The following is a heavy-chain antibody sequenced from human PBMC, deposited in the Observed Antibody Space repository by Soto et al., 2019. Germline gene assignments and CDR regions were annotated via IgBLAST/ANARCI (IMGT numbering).Heavy chain of an antibody. V-gene: IGHV3-33*08. J-gene: IGHJ6*02. CDR3: ARDRAKLDV. Sequence: PGGSLRLSCAASRFTFSSYAMSWVRQAPGKGLEWVAVIWYDGSNKYYADSVKGRFTISRDNSKNTLYLQMNSLRAEDTAVYYCARDRAKLDVWGQGTTVTVSS. CDR2: IWYDGSNK. D-gene: IGHD3-10*01. CDR1: RFTFSSYA.